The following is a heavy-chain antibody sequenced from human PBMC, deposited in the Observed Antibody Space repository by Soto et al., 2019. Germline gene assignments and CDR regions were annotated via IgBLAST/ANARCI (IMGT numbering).Heavy chain of an antibody. CDR2: ISSTSSTI. J-gene: IGHJ6*02. V-gene: IGHV3-48*01. CDR3: ARGPVPDYYDSSGYPGYYYYGMDV. D-gene: IGHD3-22*01. CDR1: GFTFSIYS. Sequence: GGSLRLSCAASGFTFSIYSMNWVRQAPGKGLEWISYISSTSSTIYYADSVKGRFTISRDNAKNSLYLQMNSLRAGDTAVYYCARGPVPDYYDSSGYPGYYYYGMDVWGQGTTVTVSS.